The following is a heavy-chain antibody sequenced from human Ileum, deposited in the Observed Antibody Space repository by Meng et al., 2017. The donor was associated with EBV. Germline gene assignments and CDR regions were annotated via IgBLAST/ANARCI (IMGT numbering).Heavy chain of an antibody. CDR1: GGSNTSYSYY. Sequence: SAPVLVKPSATLSLTCSVSGGSNTSYSYYWGWIRQPPGKGLEWIATIYHTGSTYYNPSLKSRVTISVDTSKNEFSLKVTSVTAADTALYYCARRDTAWFDPWGRGTLVTVAS. J-gene: IGHJ5*02. V-gene: IGHV4-39*01. CDR3: ARRDTAWFDP. CDR2: IYHTGST. D-gene: IGHD2-21*02.